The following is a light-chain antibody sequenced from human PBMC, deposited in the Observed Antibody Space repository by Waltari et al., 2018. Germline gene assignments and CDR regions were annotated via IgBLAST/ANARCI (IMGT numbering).Light chain of an antibody. V-gene: IGLV7-43*01. CDR1: TGAVTSGSY. CDR2: NTN. CDR3: LLYSSVNQDVI. Sequence: QTVVTQETSLTVSPGGTVTLTCSSSTGAVTSGSYPNWFQQKPGQPPRALIYNTNNGHAWTPARFSGSLLGGKAALTLAGVQPEDEADYYCLLYSSVNQDVIFGGGTKLTVL. J-gene: IGLJ2*01.